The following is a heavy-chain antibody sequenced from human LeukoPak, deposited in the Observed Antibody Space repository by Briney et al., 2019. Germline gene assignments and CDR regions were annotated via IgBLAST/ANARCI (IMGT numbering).Heavy chain of an antibody. CDR3: ARMVLLGSTWNPAYYFDS. CDR2: IYTSGST. D-gene: IGHD6-13*01. Sequence: PSETLSLTCTVSSGSLSHYYWSWIRQPAGKGLEWIWRIYTSGSTNYNSFLKSRVTMSLDTSKTQFSLKLTSVTAADTAIYYCARMVLLGSTWNPAYYFDSWGQGTLVAVSS. J-gene: IGHJ4*02. V-gene: IGHV4-4*07. CDR1: SGSLSHYY.